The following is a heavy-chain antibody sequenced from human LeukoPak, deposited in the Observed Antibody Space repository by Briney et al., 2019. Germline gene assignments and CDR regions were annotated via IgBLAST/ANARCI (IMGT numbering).Heavy chain of an antibody. D-gene: IGHD1-1*01. CDR2: IYYSGST. CDR1: GGSISSGGYY. CDR3: ARATLKTNWFDP. V-gene: IGHV4-31*03. J-gene: IGHJ5*02. Sequence: SETLSLTCTVSGGSISSGGYYWSWIRQHPGKGLEWIGYIYYSGSTYYNPSLKSRVTISVDTSKNQFSLKLSSVTAADMAVYYCARATLKTNWFDPWGQGALVTVSS.